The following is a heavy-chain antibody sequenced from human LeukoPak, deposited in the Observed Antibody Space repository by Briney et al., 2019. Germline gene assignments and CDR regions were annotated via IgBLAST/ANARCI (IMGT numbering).Heavy chain of an antibody. V-gene: IGHV3-48*04. Sequence: GGSLRLSCAASGFTFSSYSMNWVRQTPGKGLEWVSYTIMTGTTIYYADSVKGRFTISRDNANNSLDLQMNSLRAEDTAVYYCARMRRDLAKGDYFYYYYMDVWGKGTTVTVSS. CDR2: TIMTGTTI. CDR1: GFTFSSYS. CDR3: ARMRRDLAKGDYFYYYYMDV. J-gene: IGHJ6*03.